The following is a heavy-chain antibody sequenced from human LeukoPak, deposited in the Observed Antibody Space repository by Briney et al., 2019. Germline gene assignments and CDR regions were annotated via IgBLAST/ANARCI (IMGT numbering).Heavy chain of an antibody. J-gene: IGHJ4*02. CDR1: GFTFSSYA. D-gene: IGHD3-16*01. Sequence: GRSLRLSCAASGFTFSSYAMPWVRQAPGKGLEWVAVISYDGSNKYYADSVKGRFTISRDNSKNTLYLQMNSLRAEDTAVYYCAKDGEVPGYWGQGTLVTVSS. CDR2: ISYDGSNK. CDR3: AKDGEVPGY. V-gene: IGHV3-30-3*01.